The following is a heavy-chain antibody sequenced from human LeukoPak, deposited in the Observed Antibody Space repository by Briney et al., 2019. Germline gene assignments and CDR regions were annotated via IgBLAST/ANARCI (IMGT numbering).Heavy chain of an antibody. V-gene: IGHV1-69*13. Sequence: GASVKVSCKASGGTFSSYAISWVRQAPGQGLEWMGGIIPIFGTANYAQKFQGRVTITADESTSTAYMELSSLRSEDTAVYYCARVDDILTGYPRWSQGTLVTVSS. CDR2: IIPIFGTA. J-gene: IGHJ4*02. D-gene: IGHD3-9*01. CDR1: GGTFSSYA. CDR3: ARVDDILTGYPR.